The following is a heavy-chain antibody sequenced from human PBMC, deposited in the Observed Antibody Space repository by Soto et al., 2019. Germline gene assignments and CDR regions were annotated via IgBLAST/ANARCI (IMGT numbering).Heavy chain of an antibody. CDR3: ARKRGYSGYDWVFDY. CDR2: IYYSGST. V-gene: IGHV4-59*01. CDR1: GGSISSYY. D-gene: IGHD5-12*01. J-gene: IGHJ4*02. Sequence: PSETLSLTCTVSGGSISSYYWSWIRQPPGKGLEWIGYIYYSGSTNYNPSLKSRVTISVDTSKNQFSLKLSSVTAADTAVYYCARKRGYSGYDWVFDYWGQGTLVTVSS.